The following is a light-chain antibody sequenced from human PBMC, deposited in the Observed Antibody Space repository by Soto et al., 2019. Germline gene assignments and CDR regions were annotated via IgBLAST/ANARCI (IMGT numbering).Light chain of an antibody. CDR1: GSDVGGYNF. CDR2: DVS. J-gene: IGLJ1*01. CDR3: SSYPSSFYV. V-gene: IGLV2-14*01. Sequence: QSALTQPASVSGSPGQSITISCTGTGSDVGGYNFVSWYQQHPGKAPKLMIYDVSDRPSGVSNRFSGSKSGNTASLTISGLQAEDEADYYCSSYPSSFYVFGTGTKVTVL.